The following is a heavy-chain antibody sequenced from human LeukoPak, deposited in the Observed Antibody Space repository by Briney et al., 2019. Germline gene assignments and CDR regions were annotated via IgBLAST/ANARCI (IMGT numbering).Heavy chain of an antibody. J-gene: IGHJ5*02. Sequence: GESLKISCQGSGYIFTDDWIGWVRQLPGKGLEWMAIIYCDGSKTRYSPSFESQVTISVDKSINTAYLQWSSLKSSDTAMYFCARRAELGMQYFDPWGQGALLTVSS. CDR2: IYCDGSKT. V-gene: IGHV5-51*01. D-gene: IGHD3-16*01. CDR1: GYIFTDDW. CDR3: ARRAELGMQYFDP.